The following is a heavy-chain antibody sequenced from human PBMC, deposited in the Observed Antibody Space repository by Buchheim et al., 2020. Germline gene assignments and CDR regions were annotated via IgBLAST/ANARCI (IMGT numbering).Heavy chain of an antibody. D-gene: IGHD3-22*01. CDR1: GFTFSSYW. CDR2: IKQDGSDK. CDR3: ARGYYDSSGSQYYFDY. Sequence: VQLVESGGGLVQPGGSLRLSCAASGFTFSSYWMSWVRQAPGKGLQWVANIKQDGSDKNYVDSVKGRFTISRDNAKKSLYVQMNSLRAEDTAVYYCARGYYDSSGSQYYFDYWGQGT. J-gene: IGHJ4*02. V-gene: IGHV3-7*01.